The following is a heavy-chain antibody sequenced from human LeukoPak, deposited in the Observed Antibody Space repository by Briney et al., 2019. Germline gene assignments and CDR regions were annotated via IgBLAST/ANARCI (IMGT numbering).Heavy chain of an antibody. CDR1: GGSFSGYY. CDR3: ARGGPLDTAMVTTLRLFDY. CDR2: INHSGST. V-gene: IGHV4-34*01. Sequence: PSETLSLTCAVYGGSFSGYYWSWIRQPPGKGLEWIGEINHSGSTNYNPSLKSRVTISVDTSKNQFSLKLSSVTAADTAVYYCARGGPLDTAMVTTLRLFDYWGQGTLVTVSS. D-gene: IGHD5-18*01. J-gene: IGHJ4*02.